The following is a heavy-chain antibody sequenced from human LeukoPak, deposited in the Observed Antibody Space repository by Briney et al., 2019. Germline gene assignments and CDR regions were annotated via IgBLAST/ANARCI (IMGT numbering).Heavy chain of an antibody. CDR1: GFPFSSYE. CDR3: AELGITMIGGV. J-gene: IGHJ6*04. V-gene: IGHV3-48*03. Sequence: GGALSLSCAASGFPFSSYEMNWVRPAPGKGRGWVSYISSSGSTIYYTDSVKGRFTISRDNAKNSLYLQMNSLRAEDTAVYYCAELGITMIGGVWGKGTTVTISS. CDR2: ISSSGSTI. D-gene: IGHD3-10*02.